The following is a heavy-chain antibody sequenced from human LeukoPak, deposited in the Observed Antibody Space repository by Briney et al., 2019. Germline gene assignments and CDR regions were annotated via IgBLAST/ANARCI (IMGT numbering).Heavy chain of an antibody. CDR2: ISSSSSYI. CDR1: GFTFSSYS. D-gene: IGHD3-10*01. CDR3: ARVVSYYYGSGNFD. Sequence: GGSLRLSCAASGFTFSSYSMNWVRQAPGKGLEWVSSISSSSSYIYYADSVKGRFTISRDNAKNSLYLQMNSLRAEDTALYYCARVVSYYYGSGNFDWGQGTLVTVSS. V-gene: IGHV3-21*04. J-gene: IGHJ4*02.